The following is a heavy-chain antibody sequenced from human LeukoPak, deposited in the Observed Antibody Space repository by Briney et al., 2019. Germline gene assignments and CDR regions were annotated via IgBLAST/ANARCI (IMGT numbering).Heavy chain of an antibody. J-gene: IGHJ4*02. Sequence: PGGSLRLSCAASGFTFSSYAMSWVRQAPGKGLEWVSAISGSGGSTYYADSVKGRFTISRDNSKNSLYLQMNSLRDDDTAVYYCARDYALGSSSSGGPMANWGQGTLVTVSS. V-gene: IGHV3-23*01. D-gene: IGHD1-26*01. CDR3: ARDYALGSSSSGGPMAN. CDR1: GFTFSSYA. CDR2: ISGSGGST.